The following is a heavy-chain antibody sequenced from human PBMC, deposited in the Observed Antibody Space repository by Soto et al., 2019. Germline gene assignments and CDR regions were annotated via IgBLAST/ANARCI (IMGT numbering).Heavy chain of an antibody. CDR3: AKVYSSPSDI. D-gene: IGHD6-13*01. V-gene: IGHV3-30*04. CDR2: ISYDGSNK. CDR1: GFTFSSYA. Sequence: PGGSLRLSCAASGFTFSSYAMHWVRQAPGKGLEWVAVISYDGSNKYYADSVKGRFTISRDNSKNTLYLQMNSLRAEDTAVYYCAKVYSSPSDIWGQGTMVTVS. J-gene: IGHJ3*02.